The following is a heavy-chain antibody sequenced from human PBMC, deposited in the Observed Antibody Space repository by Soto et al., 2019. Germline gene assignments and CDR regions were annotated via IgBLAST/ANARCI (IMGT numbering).Heavy chain of an antibody. Sequence: QVQLVESGGGVVQPGRSLRLSCAASGFTFSSYGMHWVRQAPGKGLEWVAVISYDGSNKYYADSVKGRFTISRDNSKNTLYLQMNSLRAEDTAVYYCANSGSEPFDYWGQGTLVTVSS. CDR1: GFTFSSYG. CDR2: ISYDGSNK. CDR3: ANSGSEPFDY. J-gene: IGHJ4*02. V-gene: IGHV3-30*18. D-gene: IGHD3-10*01.